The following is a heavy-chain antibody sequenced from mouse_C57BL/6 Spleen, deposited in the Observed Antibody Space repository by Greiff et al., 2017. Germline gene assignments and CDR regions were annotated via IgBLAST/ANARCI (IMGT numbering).Heavy chain of an antibody. D-gene: IGHD2-1*01. J-gene: IGHJ2*01. Sequence: QVQLQQPGAELVMPGASVKLSCKASGYTFTSYWMHWVKQRPGQGLEWIGEIDPSDSYTNYNQKFKGKSTLTVDKSSSTAYMQLSSLTSEDSAVYYCASYGNYGRGFDYWGQGTTLTVSS. CDR3: ASYGNYGRGFDY. CDR2: IDPSDSYT. V-gene: IGHV1-69*01. CDR1: GYTFTSYW.